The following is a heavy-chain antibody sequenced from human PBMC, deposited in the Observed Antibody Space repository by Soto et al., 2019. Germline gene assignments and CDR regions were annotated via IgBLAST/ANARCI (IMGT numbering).Heavy chain of an antibody. V-gene: IGHV4-34*01. CDR3: VKNFDL. Sequence: QVQLQQWGAGLLKPSETLSLTCAVYGGSFSDDYWGWIHQPPGKGLEWIGDINHSGTTNYNPSLKSRVTISVDTSKKQFSLRLRSVTAADTAVYYCVKNFDLWGRGTLVTVSS. CDR2: INHSGTT. CDR1: GGSFSDDY. J-gene: IGHJ2*01.